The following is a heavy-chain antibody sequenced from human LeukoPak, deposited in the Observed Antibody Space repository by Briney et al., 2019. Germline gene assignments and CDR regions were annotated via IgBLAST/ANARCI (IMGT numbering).Heavy chain of an antibody. CDR1: GFTFSSYG. CDR3: ARAEMIVVVPAAMDV. Sequence: GGSLRLSCAASGFTFSSYGMHWVRQAPGKGLEWVAVISYDGSNKYYADSVKGRFTISRDNSKNTLYLQMNSLRAEDTAVYYCARAEMIVVVPAAMDVWGQGTTVTVSS. CDR2: ISYDGSNK. D-gene: IGHD2-2*01. V-gene: IGHV3-30*19. J-gene: IGHJ6*02.